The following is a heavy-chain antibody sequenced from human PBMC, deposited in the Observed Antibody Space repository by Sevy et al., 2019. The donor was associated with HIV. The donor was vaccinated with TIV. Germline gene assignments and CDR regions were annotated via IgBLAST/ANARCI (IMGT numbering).Heavy chain of an antibody. V-gene: IGHV1-2*02. CDR1: GYTFTVYY. CDR2: INPNSGGI. CDR3: ARGGDSSGYYMGSPWFDP. Sequence: ASVKVSCKDSGYTFTVYYMHWVRQAPGQGLEWMGWINPNSGGINYPQKFQGRVTMTRDTSISTAYMELSRLRSDDTAVYYCARGGDSSGYYMGSPWFDPWGQGTLVTVSS. D-gene: IGHD3-22*01. J-gene: IGHJ5*02.